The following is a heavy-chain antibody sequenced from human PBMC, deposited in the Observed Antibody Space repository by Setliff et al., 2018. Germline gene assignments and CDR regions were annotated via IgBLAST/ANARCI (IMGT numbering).Heavy chain of an antibody. V-gene: IGHV3-30*14. Sequence: GESLKISCAASGFDFVAYAMHWVRQAPGKGLEWVAGVSFDGREKYYSDSVKGRFTISRDDSKNTLYLQMNSVRVEDTAVYYCRLWLDETLRDYWGQGTLVTVSS. CDR2: VSFDGREK. CDR3: RLWLDETLRDY. D-gene: IGHD3-10*01. J-gene: IGHJ4*02. CDR1: GFDFVAYA.